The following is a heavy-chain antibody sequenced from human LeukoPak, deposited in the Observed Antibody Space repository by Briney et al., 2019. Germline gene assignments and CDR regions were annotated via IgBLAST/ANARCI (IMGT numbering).Heavy chain of an antibody. CDR3: ARHRPGYRNGYASFDY. Sequence: PGASLKISCKGSGYSFSTYWISWVRQMPGKGLEWMGRIDPSDSYTNYSPSFQGHVTISPDKSISTAYLQWSSLKASDTAMYYCARHRPGYRNGYASFDYWGQGTLVTVSS. J-gene: IGHJ4*02. CDR2: IDPSDSYT. CDR1: GYSFSTYW. D-gene: IGHD5-12*01. V-gene: IGHV5-10-1*01.